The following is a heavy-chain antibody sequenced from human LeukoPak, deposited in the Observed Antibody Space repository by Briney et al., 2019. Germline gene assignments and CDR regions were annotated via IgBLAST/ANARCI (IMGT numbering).Heavy chain of an antibody. CDR1: GGSISSGGYS. V-gene: IGHV4-61*08. D-gene: IGHD6-19*01. Sequence: SETLSLTCVVSGGSISSGGYSWSWIRQPPGKGLEWIGYIYYSGSTNYNPSLKSRVTISVDTSKNQFSLKLSSVTAADAAVYYCARDGSSGWYLGDNWFDPWGQGTLVTVSS. CDR2: IYYSGST. CDR3: ARDGSSGWYLGDNWFDP. J-gene: IGHJ5*02.